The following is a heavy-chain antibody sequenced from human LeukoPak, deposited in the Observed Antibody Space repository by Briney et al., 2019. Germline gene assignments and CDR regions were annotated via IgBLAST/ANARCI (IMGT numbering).Heavy chain of an antibody. V-gene: IGHV1-46*01. D-gene: IGHD5-24*01. CDR1: GYTYTGYY. CDR3: ARDNSVRDEAWWFYP. Sequence: ASVKVSCKASGYTYTGYYMHWVRQAPGQGPEWVGLISPTGGSTAYAQKFQGRVTLTRDMSTSTDYLELSSLRSEDTAVYYCARDNSVRDEAWWFYPWGQGTLVTVSS. CDR2: ISPTGGST. J-gene: IGHJ5*02.